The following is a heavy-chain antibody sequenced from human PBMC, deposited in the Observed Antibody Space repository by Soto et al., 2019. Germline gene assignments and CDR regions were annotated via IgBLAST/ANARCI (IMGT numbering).Heavy chain of an antibody. CDR2: INYRGST. V-gene: IGHV4-31*03. J-gene: IGHJ4*02. CDR3: ARDAPGVAPY. CDR1: GGSINSGDSY. Sequence: QVQLQESGPGLVRPSQTLSLTCTVSGGSINSGDSYWNWIRQHPEKGLEWIGYINYRGSTLYNPSLKSRIIISVDTSKNQFSLSLSSVTAADTAVYYCARDAPGVAPYWGQGTLVTVSS. D-gene: IGHD2-15*01.